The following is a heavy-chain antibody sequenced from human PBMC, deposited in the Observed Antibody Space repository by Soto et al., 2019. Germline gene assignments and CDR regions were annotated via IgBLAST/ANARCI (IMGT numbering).Heavy chain of an antibody. J-gene: IGHJ4*02. V-gene: IGHV1-58*01. CDR3: AAGRDFWSGYRYFDY. Sequence: GASVKVSCKASGFTFTSSAVQWVRQARGQRLEWIGWIVVGSGNTNYAQKFQERVTITRDMSTSTAYMELSSLRSEDTAVYYCAAGRDFWSGYRYFDYWGQGTLVTSPQ. CDR2: IVVGSGNT. D-gene: IGHD3-3*01. CDR1: GFTFTSSA.